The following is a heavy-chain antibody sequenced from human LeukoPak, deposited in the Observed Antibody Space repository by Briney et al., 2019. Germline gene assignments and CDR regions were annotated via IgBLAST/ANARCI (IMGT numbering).Heavy chain of an antibody. Sequence: GGSLRLSCAASGFTFNSYDMHWVRQSPGKGLEWVADISYDGSKKYYADSVKGRFTISRDNSKNTLYLQMNSPRAEDTAVYYCAKDAGLAYWGQGTLVTVSS. CDR3: AKDAGLAY. CDR1: GFTFNSYD. CDR2: ISYDGSKK. J-gene: IGHJ4*02. V-gene: IGHV3-30*18.